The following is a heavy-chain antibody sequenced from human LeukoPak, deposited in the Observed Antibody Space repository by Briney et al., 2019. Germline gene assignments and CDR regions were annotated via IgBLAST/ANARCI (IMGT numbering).Heavy chain of an antibody. V-gene: IGHV3-30-3*01. J-gene: IGHJ4*02. CDR2: VSYDGSNK. Sequence: GGSLRLSCAASGFTFSSYAMHWVRQAPGKGLEWVAVVSYDGSNKFYADSVKGRFTISRDNSKNTLFLQMSSLSSEDTAVYYCARDRCGAGSYCGYWGQGTLVNVSS. CDR1: GFTFSSYA. D-gene: IGHD3-10*01. CDR3: ARDRCGAGSYCGY.